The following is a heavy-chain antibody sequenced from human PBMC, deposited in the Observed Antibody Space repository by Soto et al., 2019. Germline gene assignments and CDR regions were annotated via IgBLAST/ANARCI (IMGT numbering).Heavy chain of an antibody. CDR1: GDYISSHY. CDR3: ARPKGITPAVWYFDL. D-gene: IGHD1-20*01. V-gene: IGHV4-59*08. CDR2: VYYDGKT. Sequence: QVQLQESGPGLVKPSETLSLTCTVSGDYISSHYWSWIRQPPAKGLEWIGYVYYDGKTGSKPSLKSRVTISMDTSKNQISLSLTSVTAADTAVYYCARPKGITPAVWYFDLWGRGTPVTVSS. J-gene: IGHJ2*01.